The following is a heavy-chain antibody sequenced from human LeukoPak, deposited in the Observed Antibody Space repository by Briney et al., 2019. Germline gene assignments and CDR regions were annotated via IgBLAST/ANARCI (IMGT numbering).Heavy chain of an antibody. CDR1: GFTFDDYG. CDR2: INWNGGST. J-gene: IGHJ6*03. D-gene: IGHD5-12*01. CDR3: ARRSGRTNYYMDV. V-gene: IGHV3-20*04. Sequence: GGSLSLSCAASGFTFDDYGMSWVRQAPGKGLEWVSGINWNGGSTGYADSVKGRFTISRDTAKNSLYLQMNSLRAEDTALYYCARRSGRTNYYMDVWGKGTTVTVSS.